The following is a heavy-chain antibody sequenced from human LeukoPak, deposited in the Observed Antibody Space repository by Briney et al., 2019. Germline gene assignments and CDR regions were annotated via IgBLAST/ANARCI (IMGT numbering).Heavy chain of an antibody. CDR3: ARDRVTGYYDSSGYLFF. V-gene: IGHV3-11*01. CDR2: ISSSGSTI. J-gene: IGHJ4*02. Sequence: GGSLRLSCAASGFTLSDYYMSWIRQAPGKGLEWVTYISSSGSTIYYADSMEGRFTTSRDNAKNSLYLQMNSLRAEDTAVYYCARDRVTGYYDSSGYLFFWGQGTLVTVSS. CDR1: GFTLSDYY. D-gene: IGHD3-22*01.